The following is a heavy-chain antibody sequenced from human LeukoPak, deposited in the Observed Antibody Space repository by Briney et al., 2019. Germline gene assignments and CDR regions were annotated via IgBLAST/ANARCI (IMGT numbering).Heavy chain of an antibody. CDR3: ARVGVVVPAVPGLPDY. J-gene: IGHJ4*02. CDR2: IYYSGST. D-gene: IGHD2-2*01. CDR1: GGSISSGDYY. V-gene: IGHV4-30-4*08. Sequence: SETLSLTCTVSGGSISSGDYYWSWIRQPPGKGLEWIGYIYYSGSTYYNPSLKSRVTISVDTSKNQFSLKLSSVTAADTAVYYCARVGVVVPAVPGLPDYWGQGTLVTVSS.